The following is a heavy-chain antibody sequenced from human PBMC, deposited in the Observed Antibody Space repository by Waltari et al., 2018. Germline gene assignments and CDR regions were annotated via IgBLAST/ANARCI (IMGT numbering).Heavy chain of an antibody. CDR3: ATGGWGFYLGY. CDR1: GWGFSSYN. Sequence: EVQVLESGGGLVRPGGSMRLSWAASGWGFSSYNLNWFRQPPGKGLECVSSISSDSSYMHYADSVKGRFTIARDNAKNSLYLQLNSLRAEDTAVYYCATGGWGFYLGYWGQGTLVTVSS. D-gene: IGHD7-27*01. J-gene: IGHJ4*02. CDR2: ISSDSSYM. V-gene: IGHV3-21*02.